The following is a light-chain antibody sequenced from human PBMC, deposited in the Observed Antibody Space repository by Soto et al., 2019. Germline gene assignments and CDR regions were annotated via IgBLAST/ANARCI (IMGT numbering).Light chain of an antibody. CDR1: QSVGSTY. Sequence: ETVLTQSPGTLSLSPGERATLSCRASQSVGSTYLAWYQQKPGQAPRPLIYDTFNRATGIPYRFSGSGSGTDFTLTISRLEPEDFAVYHCQQYGNPPWTFGQGTKLEIK. CDR3: QQYGNPPWT. CDR2: DTF. V-gene: IGKV3-20*01. J-gene: IGKJ2*01.